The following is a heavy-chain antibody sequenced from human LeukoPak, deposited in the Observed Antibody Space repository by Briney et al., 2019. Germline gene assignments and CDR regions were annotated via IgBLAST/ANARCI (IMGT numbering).Heavy chain of an antibody. V-gene: IGHV3-23*01. CDR3: AKGPKLGDGFHCDY. Sequence: GGSLRLSCAASGFTFNNYALSWVRQAPGKGLEWVSGISGSGGDTYYADSVKGRFTIPRDISMNTLYLQMNSLRVEDTAVYYCAKGPKLGDGFHCDYWGQGTLVTVSS. CDR2: ISGSGGDT. J-gene: IGHJ4*02. D-gene: IGHD5-24*01. CDR1: GFTFNNYA.